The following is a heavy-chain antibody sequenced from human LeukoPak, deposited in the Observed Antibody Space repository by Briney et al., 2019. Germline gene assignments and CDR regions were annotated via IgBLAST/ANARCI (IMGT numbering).Heavy chain of an antibody. CDR3: AKSGYNRFDY. D-gene: IGHD5-24*01. CDR1: GYTFTSYY. CDR2: INPSGGRT. J-gene: IGHJ4*02. V-gene: IGHV1-46*01. Sequence: VASVKVSCTASGYTFTSYYIHWVRQAPGQGLEWMGIINPSGGRTSYAQKFQDKITMTTDMSTSTVYMELNSLRAEDTAVYYCAKSGYNRFDYWGQGTLVTVSS.